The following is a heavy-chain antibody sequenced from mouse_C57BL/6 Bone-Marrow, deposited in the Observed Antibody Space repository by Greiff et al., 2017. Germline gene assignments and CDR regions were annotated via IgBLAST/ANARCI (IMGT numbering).Heavy chain of an antibody. CDR2: IDPNSGGT. Sequence: QVHVKQSGAELVKPGASVKLSCKASGYTFTSYWMHWVKQRPGRGLEWIGRIDPNSGGTKYNEKFKSTATLTVDKPSSTAYMQLSSLTSEDSAVYYCAREGNDYDDGSGFAYWGQGTLVTVSA. CDR3: AREGNDYDDGSGFAY. V-gene: IGHV1-72*01. CDR1: GYTFTSYW. J-gene: IGHJ3*01. D-gene: IGHD2-4*01.